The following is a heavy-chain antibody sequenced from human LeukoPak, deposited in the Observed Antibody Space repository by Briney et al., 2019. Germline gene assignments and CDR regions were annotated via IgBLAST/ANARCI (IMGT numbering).Heavy chain of an antibody. V-gene: IGHV3-7*01. CDR3: ARHRGYSSTWGIFDY. J-gene: IGHJ4*02. D-gene: IGHD6-13*01. Sequence: PGGSLRLSCAASGSTFSSYWMSWVRQAPGKGLEWVANIKQDGSEKYYVDSVKGRFTISRDNAKNSLYLQMNSLRAEDTAVYYCARHRGYSSTWGIFDYWGQGTLVTVSS. CDR1: GSTFSSYW. CDR2: IKQDGSEK.